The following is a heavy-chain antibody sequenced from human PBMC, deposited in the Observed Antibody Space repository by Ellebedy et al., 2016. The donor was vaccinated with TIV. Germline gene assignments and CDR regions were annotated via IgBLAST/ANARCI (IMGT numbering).Heavy chain of an antibody. CDR2: IDNAGDT. Sequence: GGSLRLXXAASGFTFSRYDMHWVRQSTRKGLERVASIDNAGDTYYPGSVKGRFTISRENAKNSLYLQMNSLRVEDTAVYYCTRFEIISGGGYGMDVWGQGTTVTVSS. CDR1: GFTFSRYD. D-gene: IGHD3-16*01. V-gene: IGHV3-13*01. J-gene: IGHJ6*02. CDR3: TRFEIISGGGYGMDV.